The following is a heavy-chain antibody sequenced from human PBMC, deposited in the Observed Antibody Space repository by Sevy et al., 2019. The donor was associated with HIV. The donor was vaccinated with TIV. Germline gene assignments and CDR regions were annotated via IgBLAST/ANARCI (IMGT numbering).Heavy chain of an antibody. J-gene: IGHJ3*02. CDR1: GFTFSSYA. CDR3: AKASTAYDYVWGSYRLGLGHKTMNDAFDI. CDR2: ISGSGGST. Sequence: GGSLRLSCAASGFTFSSYAMSWVRQAPGKGLEWVSAISGSGGSTYYAYSVKGRFTISRDNSKNTLYLQMNSLRAEDXAVYYCAKASTAYDYVWGSYRLGLGHKTMNDAFDIWGQGTMVTVSS. D-gene: IGHD3-16*02. V-gene: IGHV3-23*01.